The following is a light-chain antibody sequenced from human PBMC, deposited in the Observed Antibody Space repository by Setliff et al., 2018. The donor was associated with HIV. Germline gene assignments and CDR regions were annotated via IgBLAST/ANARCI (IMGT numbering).Light chain of an antibody. CDR1: SSDVGAYDY. CDR2: DVS. CDR3: CSYAGRYTFV. Sequence: QSALTQPRSVSGSRGQSVTFSCTGASSDVGAYDYVSWYQQHPGKVPKLMIYDVSKRPSGVPRRFSGFKSGNTASLTISGLQPEDEADYYCCSYAGRYTFVVGTGTKV. J-gene: IGLJ1*01. V-gene: IGLV2-11*01.